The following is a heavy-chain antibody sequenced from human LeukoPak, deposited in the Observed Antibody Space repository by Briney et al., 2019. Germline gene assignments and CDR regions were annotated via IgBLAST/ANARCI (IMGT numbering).Heavy chain of an antibody. V-gene: IGHV1-46*01. CDR2: INPSGGST. Sequence: ASVKVSCKASGYTFTSYYMHWVRQAPGQGLEWMGIINPSGGSTSYARKFQGRVAMTRDTSTSTVYMELSSLRSEDTAVYYCARGSDYDFWSGYPRGDYFDYWGQGTLVTVSS. D-gene: IGHD3-3*01. CDR3: ARGSDYDFWSGYPRGDYFDY. CDR1: GYTFTSYY. J-gene: IGHJ4*02.